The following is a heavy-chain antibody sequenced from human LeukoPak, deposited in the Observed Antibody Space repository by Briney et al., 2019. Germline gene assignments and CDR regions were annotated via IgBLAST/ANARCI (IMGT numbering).Heavy chain of an antibody. Sequence: SETLSLTCTVSGGSISNNYWSWIRQPPGKGLEWIGYIYYSGSTNYNPSLKSRVTISVDTSKNQFSLKLNSVTAADTAVYYCARVPPRSSGWYFFDYWGQGTLVTVSS. CDR3: ARVPPRSSGWYFFDY. V-gene: IGHV4-59*01. J-gene: IGHJ4*02. CDR1: GGSISNNY. CDR2: IYYSGST. D-gene: IGHD6-19*01.